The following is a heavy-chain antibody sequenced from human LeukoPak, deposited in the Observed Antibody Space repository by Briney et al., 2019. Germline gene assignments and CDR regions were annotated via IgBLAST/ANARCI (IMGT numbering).Heavy chain of an antibody. CDR3: ARHGGGYFIY. V-gene: IGHV4-59*08. CDR2: IYYSGTT. Sequence: SETLSLTCTVSGGSMSSLYWSWIRQPPGKGLEWIGYIYYSGTTKYNPSLESRVTLSVDTSKNQFSLKLNSVTAADTAVYYCARHGGGYFIYWGQGTLVTVSS. J-gene: IGHJ4*02. CDR1: GGSMSSLY. D-gene: IGHD1-26*01.